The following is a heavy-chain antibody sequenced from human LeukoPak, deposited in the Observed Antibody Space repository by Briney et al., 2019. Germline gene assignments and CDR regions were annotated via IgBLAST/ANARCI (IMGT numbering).Heavy chain of an antibody. J-gene: IGHJ4*02. CDR2: IIPIFGTA. Sequence: SVKLSCKASGGTFSSYAISWVRQAPGQGLEWMGGIIPIFGTAKYAQKFQGRVTITADKSTSTAYMELSSLRSEDTAVYYCARYLIYCSSTSCTRGNFDYWGQGTLVTVSS. CDR3: ARYLIYCSSTSCTRGNFDY. CDR1: GGTFSSYA. D-gene: IGHD2-2*01. V-gene: IGHV1-69*06.